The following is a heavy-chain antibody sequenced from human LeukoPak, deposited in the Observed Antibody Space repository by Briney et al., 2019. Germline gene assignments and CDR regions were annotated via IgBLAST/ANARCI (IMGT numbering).Heavy chain of an antibody. J-gene: IGHJ4*02. V-gene: IGHV1-46*01. D-gene: IGHD5-18*01. CDR3: ARGPSVVPAAATTWIQLWLPSDY. Sequence: ASVKVSCKASGYTFTSYYMHWVRQAPGQGLEWMGLINPSGGSTSYAQKFQGRVTMTRDTSTSTVYMELSSLRSEDTAVYYCARGPSVVPAAATTWIQLWLPSDYWGQGTLVTVSS. CDR2: INPSGGST. CDR1: GYTFTSYY.